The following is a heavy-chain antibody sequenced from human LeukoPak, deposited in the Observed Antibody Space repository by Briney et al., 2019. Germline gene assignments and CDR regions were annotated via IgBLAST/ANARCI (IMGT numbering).Heavy chain of an antibody. J-gene: IGHJ3*02. CDR2: IYYSGST. Sequence: PSETPSLTCTVSGGSISSYYWSWIRQPPGKGLEWIGYIYYSGSTNYNPSLKSRVTISVDTSKNQFSLKLSSVTAADTAVYYCARGTIRADAFDIWGQGTMVTVSS. D-gene: IGHD5-24*01. V-gene: IGHV4-59*01. CDR3: ARGTIRADAFDI. CDR1: GGSISSYY.